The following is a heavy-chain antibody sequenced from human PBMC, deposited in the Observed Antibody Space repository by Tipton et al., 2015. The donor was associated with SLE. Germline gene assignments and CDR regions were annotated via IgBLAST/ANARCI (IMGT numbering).Heavy chain of an antibody. J-gene: IGHJ4*02. CDR1: GGSFSGYY. CDR2: INHSGST. Sequence: TLSLTCAVYGGSFSGYYWSWIRQPPGKGLEWIGEINHSGSTNYNPSLKSRVTISVDTSKNQFSLKPSSVTAADTAVYYCARSPLYYYGSGVWGQGTLVTVSS. CDR3: ARSPLYYYGSGV. D-gene: IGHD3-10*01. V-gene: IGHV4-34*01.